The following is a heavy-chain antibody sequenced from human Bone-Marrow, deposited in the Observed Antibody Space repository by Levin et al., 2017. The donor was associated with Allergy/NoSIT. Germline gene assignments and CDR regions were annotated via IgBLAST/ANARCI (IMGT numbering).Heavy chain of an antibody. J-gene: IGHJ2*01. Sequence: SQTLSLTCTVSGASISNFYWSWIRQPPGKGLEWIGYIHHSGSTNYNPSLETPVTMSVDTSKNHLTLKLISVTAADTAVYYCARYMKVAGTNWYFDLWGRGTLVTVAS. D-gene: IGHD6-19*01. CDR1: GASISNFY. V-gene: IGHV4-59*01. CDR2: IHHSGST. CDR3: ARYMKVAGTNWYFDL.